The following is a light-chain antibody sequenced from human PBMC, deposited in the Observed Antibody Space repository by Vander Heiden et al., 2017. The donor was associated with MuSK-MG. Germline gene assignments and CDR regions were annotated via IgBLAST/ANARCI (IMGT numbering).Light chain of an antibody. J-gene: IGKJ4*01. CDR1: QSLGHY. CDR2: SLF. V-gene: IGKV1-39*01. CDR3: QQTVRTPLT. Sequence: DIQMTQSPSSLSASVGDRVTITCRASQSLGHYISWYQQKPGKAPTLLIYSLFTLQSGVPSRFSGSGSGTEFTLTISSLQPEDIATYYCQQTVRTPLTFGGGTRVDIK.